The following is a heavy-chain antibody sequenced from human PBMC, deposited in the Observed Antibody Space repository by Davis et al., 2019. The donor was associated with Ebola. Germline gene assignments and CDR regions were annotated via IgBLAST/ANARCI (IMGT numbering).Heavy chain of an antibody. CDR2: INHSGST. J-gene: IGHJ5*02. V-gene: IGHV4-34*01. D-gene: IGHD2-2*01. Sequence: MPSETLSLTCAVHGWSFSGYYWRWIRQSPGTGLEWIGEINHSGSTNYNPSLKSRVTISVDTSKNQFSLKLTSVTAADTAVYYCATSQDCSSTSCDNWFDPWGQGTLVTVSS. CDR3: ATSQDCSSTSCDNWFDP. CDR1: GWSFSGYY.